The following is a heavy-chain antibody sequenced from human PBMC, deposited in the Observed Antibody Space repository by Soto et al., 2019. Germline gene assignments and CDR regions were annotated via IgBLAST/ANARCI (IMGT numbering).Heavy chain of an antibody. Sequence: SETLSLTCAVYGGSFSGYYWSWIRQPPGKGLEWIGEINHSGSTNYNPSLKSRVTISVDTSKNQFSLKLSSVTAADTAVYYCARGGVGDYDSSGITYFDYWGQGTLVTVSS. D-gene: IGHD3-22*01. J-gene: IGHJ4*02. V-gene: IGHV4-34*01. CDR3: ARGGVGDYDSSGITYFDY. CDR1: GGSFSGYY. CDR2: INHSGST.